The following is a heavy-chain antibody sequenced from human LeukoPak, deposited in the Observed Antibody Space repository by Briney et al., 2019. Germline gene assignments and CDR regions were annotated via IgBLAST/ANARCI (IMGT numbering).Heavy chain of an antibody. CDR2: ISGYNGNT. Sequence: ASVKVSCKASGYSFPSYDITCVRQAPGQGLEWMGRISGYNGNTKYAQKFQGRVTMTTDTSTSTAYMDLRGLRSDDTAVYYCARVLPPTYIEIVQTAPYYFDFWGQGTLVTVSS. D-gene: IGHD2/OR15-2a*01. J-gene: IGHJ4*02. CDR3: ARVLPPTYIEIVQTAPYYFDF. CDR1: GYSFPSYD. V-gene: IGHV1-18*01.